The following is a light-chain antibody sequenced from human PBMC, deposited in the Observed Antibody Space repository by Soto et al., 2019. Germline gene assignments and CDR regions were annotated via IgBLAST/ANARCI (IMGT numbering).Light chain of an antibody. V-gene: IGKV1-39*01. CDR2: ASF. Sequence: DIQLTQSPASVSASVGDRVTITFRASQSISTCLNWYQQKAGGAPKLLIYASFTLQSGVPSTFIGSGAGTDFTLTISSVQPEDFATYYCQQCLRIPLTFGGGTKVDIK. CDR3: QQCLRIPLT. CDR1: QSISTC. J-gene: IGKJ4*01.